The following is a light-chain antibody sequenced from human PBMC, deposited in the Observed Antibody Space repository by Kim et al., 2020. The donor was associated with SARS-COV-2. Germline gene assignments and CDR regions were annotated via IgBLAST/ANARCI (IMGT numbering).Light chain of an antibody. V-gene: IGLV3-19*01. CDR2: AKN. J-gene: IGLJ3*02. CDR1: LLRCYY. Sequence: SVASQQAVMLSRQAALLRCYYTRWYQQKPAPAPMLVLYAKNNPPSVIPYLFSATSPGSIASLTIAGAQAEDEADYYCDSRANSSTPFGGGTQLTVL. CDR3: DSRANSSTP.